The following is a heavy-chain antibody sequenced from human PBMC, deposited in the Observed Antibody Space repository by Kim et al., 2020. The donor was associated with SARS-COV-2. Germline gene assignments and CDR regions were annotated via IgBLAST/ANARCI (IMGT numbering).Heavy chain of an antibody. J-gene: IGHJ5*02. CDR3: ARVGGRLIAARFRWFDP. Sequence: SETLSLTCTVSGGSISSYYWSWIRQPPGKGLEWIGYIYYSGSTNYNPSLKSRVTISVDTSKNQFSLKLSSVIAADTAVYYCARVGGRLIAARFRWFDPWGQGTLVTVSS. CDR1: GGSISSYY. CDR2: IYYSGST. V-gene: IGHV4-59*01. D-gene: IGHD6-6*01.